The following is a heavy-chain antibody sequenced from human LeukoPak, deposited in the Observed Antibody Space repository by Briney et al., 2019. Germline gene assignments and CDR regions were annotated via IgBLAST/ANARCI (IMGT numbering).Heavy chain of an antibody. V-gene: IGHV3-66*01. Sequence: GGSLRLSCSASGFTFSSYAMHWVRQAPGKGLEWVSILYSGGSTYYADSVKGRFTISRDNSKNTLYLQMNSLRAEDTAVYYCATNWANVFELSHFHYWGQGTLVTVSS. CDR3: ATNWANVFELSHFHY. J-gene: IGHJ4*02. D-gene: IGHD3/OR15-3a*01. CDR1: GFTFSSYA. CDR2: LYSGGST.